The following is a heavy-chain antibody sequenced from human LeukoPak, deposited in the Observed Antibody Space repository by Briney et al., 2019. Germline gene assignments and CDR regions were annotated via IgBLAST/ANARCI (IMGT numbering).Heavy chain of an antibody. CDR2: IRSKAYGGTT. J-gene: IGHJ4*02. CDR1: GFTFGDYA. Sequence: GGSLRLSCTASGFTFGDYAMSWVRQAPGKGLEGVGLIRSKAYGGTTEYAASVKGRFTISRDDSKSIAYLQMNSLKTEDTAVYYCTSILEWLLSVDYWGQGTLVTVSS. V-gene: IGHV3-49*04. CDR3: TSILEWLLSVDY. D-gene: IGHD3-3*01.